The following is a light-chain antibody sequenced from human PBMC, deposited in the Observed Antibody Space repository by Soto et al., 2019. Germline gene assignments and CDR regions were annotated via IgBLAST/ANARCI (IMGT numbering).Light chain of an antibody. Sequence: EIVLTQSPGTLSLSPGERATLSCRASQSVDSCYLAWYQQKPGQGPRHLIYGTSNRATRIPDRFSGSESGTDFTLTISRLEPEDFAVYYCQEYHNSPSTFGQGTKLEI. CDR1: QSVDSCY. J-gene: IGKJ2*01. V-gene: IGKV3-20*01. CDR3: QEYHNSPST. CDR2: GTS.